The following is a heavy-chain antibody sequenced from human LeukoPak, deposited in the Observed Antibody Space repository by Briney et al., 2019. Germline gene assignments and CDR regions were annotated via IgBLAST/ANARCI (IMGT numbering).Heavy chain of an antibody. CDR1: GFTFSNYG. Sequence: GRSLRLSCAASGFTFSNYGMFWVRQAPGKGLEWVAVIWYDGSKKYYADSVKGRFTISRDNSKNTLYLQMNSLRAEDTAVYYCAKDYYDSSGPLAPFDYWGQGTLVTVSS. CDR2: IWYDGSKK. J-gene: IGHJ4*02. V-gene: IGHV3-33*06. CDR3: AKDYYDSSGPLAPFDY. D-gene: IGHD3-22*01.